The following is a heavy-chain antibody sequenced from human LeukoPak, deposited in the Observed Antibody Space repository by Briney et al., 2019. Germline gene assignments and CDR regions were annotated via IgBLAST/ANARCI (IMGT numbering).Heavy chain of an antibody. CDR3: AKVAKTTVAGLYFDY. Sequence: PGGSLRLSCAASGSTFSSYAMSWVRQAPGKVLEWVSAISGSGGSTYYADSVKGRFTISRDNSKNTLYLQMISLRAEDTAVYYCAKVAKTTVAGLYFDYWGQGTLVTVSS. V-gene: IGHV3-23*01. J-gene: IGHJ4*02. CDR1: GSTFSSYA. CDR2: ISGSGGST. D-gene: IGHD6-19*01.